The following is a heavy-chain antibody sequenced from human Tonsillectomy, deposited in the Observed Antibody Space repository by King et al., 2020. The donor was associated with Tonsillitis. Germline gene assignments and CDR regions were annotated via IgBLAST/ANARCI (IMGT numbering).Heavy chain of an antibody. V-gene: IGHV3-13*01. CDR2: IGTAGDA. Sequence: VQLVESGGGLVQPGGSLRLSCAASGFTFSSYDMHWVRQATGKGLELVSAIGTAGDAYYPGSVKGRFTISREKAQNSFYLQMNSLRAGDTAVYYCARAGIYDFWSGSGNDAFDIWGQGTMVTVSS. D-gene: IGHD3-3*01. CDR1: GFTFSSYD. CDR3: ARAGIYDFWSGSGNDAFDI. J-gene: IGHJ3*02.